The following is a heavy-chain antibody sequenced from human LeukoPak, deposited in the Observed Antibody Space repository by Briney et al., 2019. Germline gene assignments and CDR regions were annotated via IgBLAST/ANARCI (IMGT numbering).Heavy chain of an antibody. D-gene: IGHD6-13*01. V-gene: IGHV3-30*04. CDR2: ISYDGSRK. J-gene: IGHJ4*02. CDR3: ATALLYSSSWYFRGYFDD. Sequence: GGSLRLSCTASGFTFSNYAMHWGRQAPGKGLEWVAVISYDGSRKDYTDSVNGRFTISRDNSKNTLYLQMNSLRAEDTAVYYCATALLYSSSWYFRGYFDDWGQGTLVTVSS. CDR1: GFTFSNYA.